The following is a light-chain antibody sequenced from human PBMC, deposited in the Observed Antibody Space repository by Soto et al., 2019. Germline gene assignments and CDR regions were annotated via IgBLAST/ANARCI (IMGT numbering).Light chain of an antibody. CDR3: QQYGSSPPIT. V-gene: IGKV3-20*01. CDR1: QSVSSSY. Sequence: EIVLTQSPGTLSLSPGERATLSCRASQSVSSSYLAWYQQKPGQAPRLLIYGASSRATGIPDRFSGSGSVKDFTLTISRLEPEDFAVYYCQQYGSSPPITFGQGTRLEIK. J-gene: IGKJ5*01. CDR2: GAS.